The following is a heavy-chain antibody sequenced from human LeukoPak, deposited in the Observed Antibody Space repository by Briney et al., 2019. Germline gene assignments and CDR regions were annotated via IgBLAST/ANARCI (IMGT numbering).Heavy chain of an antibody. Sequence: GGSLRLSCAASGFTFSSYAMSWVRQAPGKGLEWVSAISGSGGSTYYADSVKGRFTISRDNSKNTLYLQMNSLRAEDTAEYYCAKTPWGVITTYYFDYWGQGTLVTVSS. CDR1: GFTFSSYA. V-gene: IGHV3-23*01. D-gene: IGHD3-22*01. CDR3: AKTPWGVITTYYFDY. CDR2: ISGSGGST. J-gene: IGHJ4*02.